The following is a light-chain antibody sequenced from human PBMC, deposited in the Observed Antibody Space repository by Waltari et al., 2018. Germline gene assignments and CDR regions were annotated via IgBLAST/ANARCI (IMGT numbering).Light chain of an antibody. CDR1: QSPLHSNGYNY. CDR2: FGS. V-gene: IGKV2-28*01. J-gene: IGKJ4*01. Sequence: DIVMTQSPLALPVTPGDPASIACRPRQSPLHSNGYNYLDWYLQKPGQSPQLLIYFGSVRASGVPDRFSGSGSGTDFTLKISRVEAEDVGGYYCMQALQTPLTFGGGTKVAIK. CDR3: MQALQTPLT.